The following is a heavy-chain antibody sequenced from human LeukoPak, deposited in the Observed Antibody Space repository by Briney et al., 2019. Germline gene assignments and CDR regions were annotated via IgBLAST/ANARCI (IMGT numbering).Heavy chain of an antibody. CDR2: IKPDGSEK. D-gene: IGHD3-10*01. CDR1: RFTFSNHY. Sequence: GGSLKLSCVASRFTFSNHYMSWVRQAPGKGLEWVATIKPDGSEKYYVDSVKGRFTISRDNAKNSLYLQMNSLRAEDTAVYYCALNPDYYGSGSFDYWGQGTLVTVSS. V-gene: IGHV3-7*01. CDR3: ALNPDYYGSGSFDY. J-gene: IGHJ4*02.